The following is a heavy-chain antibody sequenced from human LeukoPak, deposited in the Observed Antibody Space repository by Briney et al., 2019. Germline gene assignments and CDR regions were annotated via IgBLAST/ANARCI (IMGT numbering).Heavy chain of an antibody. V-gene: IGHV3-30-3*01. CDR3: ARASRLLLMYLDY. Sequence: GRSLRLSCAASGFTFSSYAMHWVRQAPGKGLEWVAVISYDGSNKYYADSVKGRFTISRDNSKNTLYLQMNSLRAEDTAVYHCARASRLLLMYLDYWGQGTLVTVSS. J-gene: IGHJ4*02. CDR1: GFTFSSYA. D-gene: IGHD3-22*01. CDR2: ISYDGSNK.